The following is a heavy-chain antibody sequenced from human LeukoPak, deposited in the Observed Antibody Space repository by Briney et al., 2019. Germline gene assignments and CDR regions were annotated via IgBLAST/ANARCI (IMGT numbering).Heavy chain of an antibody. Sequence: SETLSLTCAVYGGSFSGYYWSWIRQPPGKGLEWIGEINHSGSTNYNPSLKSRATISVDTSTNQFSPKLSSVTAADTAVYYCARSGITMVRGVRYFDYWGQGTLVTVSS. CDR1: GGSFSGYY. D-gene: IGHD3-10*01. CDR2: INHSGST. J-gene: IGHJ4*02. V-gene: IGHV4-34*01. CDR3: ARSGITMVRGVRYFDY.